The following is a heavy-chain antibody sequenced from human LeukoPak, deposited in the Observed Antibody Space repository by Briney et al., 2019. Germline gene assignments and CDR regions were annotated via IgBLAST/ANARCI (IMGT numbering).Heavy chain of an antibody. J-gene: IGHJ4*02. CDR2: IYYSGST. D-gene: IGHD3-3*01. V-gene: IGHV4-39*07. CDR3: ARGVTIFGVVTHQITFDY. CDR1: GGSISSSSYY. Sequence: PSETLSLTCTVSGGSISSSSYYWGWIRQPPGKGLEWIGSIYYSGSTYYNPSLKSRVTISVDTSKNQFSLKLSSVTAADTAVYYCARGVTIFGVVTHQITFDYWGQGTLVTVSS.